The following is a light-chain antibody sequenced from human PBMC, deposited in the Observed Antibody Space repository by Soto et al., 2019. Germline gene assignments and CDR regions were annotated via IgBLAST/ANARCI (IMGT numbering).Light chain of an antibody. CDR2: GAS. CDR3: QQYGTSPWT. CDR1: QSISSSY. Sequence: EIVLTQSPGTLSLSPGERATLSCRASQSISSSYLAWYQQKPGQAPRLLIYGASSRAVGIPDNFSGSGSGTDFTLTISRLEPEDFAVYYCQQYGTSPWTFGKGTKVEI. V-gene: IGKV3-20*01. J-gene: IGKJ1*01.